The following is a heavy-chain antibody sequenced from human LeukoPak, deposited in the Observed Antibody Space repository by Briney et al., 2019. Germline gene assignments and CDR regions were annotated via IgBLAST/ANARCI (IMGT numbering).Heavy chain of an antibody. J-gene: IGHJ3*02. D-gene: IGHD5-18*01. CDR2: IYYSGST. CDR3: ARSRSGYSYDHAAFEI. Sequence: SETLSLTCTVSGGSISSYYWSWIRQPPGKGLEWIGYIYYSGSTNYNPSLKSRVTISVDTFRNQFSLKLYSVTAADTAVYYCARSRSGYSYDHAAFEIWGQGTMVTVSS. CDR1: GGSISSYY. V-gene: IGHV4-59*01.